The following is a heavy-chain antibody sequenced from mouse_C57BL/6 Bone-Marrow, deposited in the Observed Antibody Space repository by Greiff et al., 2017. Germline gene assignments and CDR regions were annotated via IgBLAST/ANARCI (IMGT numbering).Heavy chain of an antibody. Sequence: VQLKESGPGLVQPSQSLSITCTVSGFSLTSYGVHWVRQSPGKGLEWLGVIWSGGSTDYNEAFISSLSISKDNSKSQVFFKMNSLQADDTAIYYCARNYDCSYWYFDVWGTGTTVTVSS. D-gene: IGHD1-1*01. CDR3: ARNYDCSYWYFDV. V-gene: IGHV2-2*01. CDR1: GFSLTSYG. J-gene: IGHJ1*03. CDR2: IWSGGST.